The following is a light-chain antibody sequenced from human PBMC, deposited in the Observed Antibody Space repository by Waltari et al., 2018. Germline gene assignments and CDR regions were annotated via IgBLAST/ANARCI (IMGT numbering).Light chain of an antibody. J-gene: IGKJ5*01. V-gene: IGKV1-9*01. CDR1: QGLTSY. Sequence: DIQLTQSPSFLSASVGDRVTITCRASQGLTSYFAWYQQKPGNAPKLLIYGESTLQSGVPSRFSGSGSGTEFTLTISSLQPEDSATYYCQQLNSYPITFGQGTRVESK. CDR2: GES. CDR3: QQLNSYPIT.